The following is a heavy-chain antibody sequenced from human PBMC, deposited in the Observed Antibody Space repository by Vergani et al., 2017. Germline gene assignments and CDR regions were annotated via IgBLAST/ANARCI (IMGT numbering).Heavy chain of an antibody. CDR3: ARDRGYCSSTSCYGMMDYYYYYMDV. J-gene: IGHJ6*03. Sequence: QVQLVQSGAEVKKPGASVKVSCKASGYTFTSYDINWVRQATGQGLEWMGGIIPIFGTANYAQKFQGRVTITADESTSTAYMELSSLRSEDTAVYYCARDRGYCSSTSCYGMMDYYYYYMDVWGKGTTVTVSS. CDR1: GYTFTSYD. CDR2: IIPIFGTA. V-gene: IGHV1-69*01. D-gene: IGHD2-2*01.